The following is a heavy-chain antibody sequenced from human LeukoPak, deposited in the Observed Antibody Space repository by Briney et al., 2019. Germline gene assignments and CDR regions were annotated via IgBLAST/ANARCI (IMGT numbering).Heavy chain of an antibody. CDR2: IYCSGST. CDR3: ARQHSSSWPDAFDI. J-gene: IGHJ3*02. V-gene: IGHV4-39*01. D-gene: IGHD6-13*01. CDR1: GGSISSSSYY. Sequence: SETVSLTCTVSGGSISSSSYYWGWIRQPPGKGLEWIGSIYCSGSTYYNPSLKSRVTISVDTSKNQFSLKLSSVTAADTAVYYCARQHSSSWPDAFDIWGQGTMVTVSS.